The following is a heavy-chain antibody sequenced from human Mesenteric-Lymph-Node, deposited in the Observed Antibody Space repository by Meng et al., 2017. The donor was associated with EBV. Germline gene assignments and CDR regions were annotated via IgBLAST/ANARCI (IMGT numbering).Heavy chain of an antibody. J-gene: IGHJ4*01. CDR3: ARDGGSSYVDY. Sequence: QVQLVQSGAEVKKPXXXXXXSCKASGYTFTDYYIHWLRQAPGQGLEWMGWINPNSGDTNDAQKFQGRFTMTRDTSSSTVYMELTRLRSDDTAVYYCARDGGSSYVDYWGHGSMVTVSS. CDR1: GYTFTDYY. D-gene: IGHD2-2*01. CDR2: INPNSGDT. V-gene: IGHV1-2*02.